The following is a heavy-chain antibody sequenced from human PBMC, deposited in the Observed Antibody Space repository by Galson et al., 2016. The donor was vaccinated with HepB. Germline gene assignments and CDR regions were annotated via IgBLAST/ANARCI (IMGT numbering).Heavy chain of an antibody. CDR3: AKSVLEYDILTGYYRRGADY. D-gene: IGHD3-9*01. V-gene: IGHV3-23*01. CDR2: SGSGRPT. CDR1: GVTFSSYA. Sequence: SLRLSCAASGVTFSSYAMSWVRQAPGKGLEWVSSSGSGRPTYYADAVTGRFTISRDNSKNTLFLQMHSLRADDTAVYYCAKSVLEYDILTGYYRRGADYWGQGTLVTVSS. J-gene: IGHJ4*02.